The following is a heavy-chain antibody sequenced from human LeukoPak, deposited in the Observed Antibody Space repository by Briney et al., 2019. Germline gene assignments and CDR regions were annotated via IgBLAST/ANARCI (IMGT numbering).Heavy chain of an antibody. CDR3: ARDYYDSSGYSD. V-gene: IGHV1-58*01. Sequence: SVKVSFTASGFTFTISAVQWVRQARGQRLEWIGWIVVGSGNTNYAQKFQGRVTMTRDTSTSTVYMELSSLRSEDTAVYYCARDYYDSSGYSDWGQGTLVTVSS. J-gene: IGHJ4*02. D-gene: IGHD3-22*01. CDR2: IVVGSGNT. CDR1: GFTFTISA.